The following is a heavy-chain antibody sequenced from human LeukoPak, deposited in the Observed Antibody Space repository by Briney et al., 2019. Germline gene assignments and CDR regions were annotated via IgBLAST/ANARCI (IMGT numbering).Heavy chain of an antibody. CDR1: GGSIISYY. CDR2: IYSSGDS. CDR3: ARDGWVGAGSYYYGMDV. J-gene: IGHJ6*02. V-gene: IGHV4-59*01. D-gene: IGHD2-2*03. Sequence: PSETLSLTCTVSGGSIISYYWSWIRQPPGKGLEWIGYIYSSGDSNYNPSLKSRVTISIDMSKNQFSLKLTSVTAADTAVYSCARDGWVGAGSYYYGMDVWGQGTTVTVSS.